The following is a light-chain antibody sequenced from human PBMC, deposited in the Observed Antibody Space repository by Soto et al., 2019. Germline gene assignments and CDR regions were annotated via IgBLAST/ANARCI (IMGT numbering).Light chain of an antibody. CDR3: QVSVTSSIP. CDR1: QSVTSTS. V-gene: IGKV3-20*01. CDR2: GAS. Sequence: VSLTQVGMNTLXMRASQSVTSTSLAWYQQKPGQAPRLLMYGASSRATGTPDRISGGGSGTDFTLTISRLEPEDFAVYYCQVSVTSSIPFGQVTLLEI. J-gene: IGKJ5*01.